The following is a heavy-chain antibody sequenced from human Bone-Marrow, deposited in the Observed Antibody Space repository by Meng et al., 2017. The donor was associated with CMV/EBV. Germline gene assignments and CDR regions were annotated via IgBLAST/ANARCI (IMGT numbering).Heavy chain of an antibody. D-gene: IGHD1-26*01. CDR2: THYDESEK. CDR1: GFYFSDYA. Sequence: GESLKISCTASGFYFSDYAMHWVRQAPGKGPEWVTFTHYDESEKYYADSVKGRFTISRDNSKKTLYLQMNSLRPEDTAVYYCARSYNGKYYPPYYYYYYGMDVWGQGTTVTFYS. CDR3: ARSYNGKYYPPYYYYYYGMDV. V-gene: IGHV3-30*02. J-gene: IGHJ6*02.